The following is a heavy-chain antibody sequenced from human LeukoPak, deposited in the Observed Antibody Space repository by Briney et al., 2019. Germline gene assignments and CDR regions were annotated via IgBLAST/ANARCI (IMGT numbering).Heavy chain of an antibody. Sequence: GGSLRLSCAASGFTFSAYWMSWVRQAPGKGLEWVANIKQDGSDKYYVDSVKGRFTISRDNAKNSLYLQMNSLRAEDTAVYYCASSEGYYYDSSGLMGYWGQGTLVTVSS. D-gene: IGHD3-22*01. CDR3: ASSEGYYYDSSGLMGY. J-gene: IGHJ4*02. V-gene: IGHV3-7*03. CDR1: GFTFSAYW. CDR2: IKQDGSDK.